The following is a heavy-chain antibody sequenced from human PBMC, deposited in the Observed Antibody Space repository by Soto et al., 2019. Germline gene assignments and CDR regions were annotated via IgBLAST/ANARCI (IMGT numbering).Heavy chain of an antibody. CDR2: IYYSGST. CDR1: GGSISSSSYY. Sequence: QLQLQESGPGLVKPSETLSLTCTVSGGSISSSSYYWGWIRQPPGKGLEWIGSIYYSGSTYYNPSLKRRVTISVDTSKNQFALKLSSVTAADTAVYYCASTAPQRTAFDIWGQGTMVTVSS. V-gene: IGHV4-39*01. J-gene: IGHJ3*02. D-gene: IGHD4-17*01. CDR3: ASTAPQRTAFDI.